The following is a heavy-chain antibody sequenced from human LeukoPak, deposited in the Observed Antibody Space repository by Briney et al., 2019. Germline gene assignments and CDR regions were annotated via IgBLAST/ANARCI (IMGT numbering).Heavy chain of an antibody. Sequence: ASVKVSCKASGGTFSSYAISWVRQAPGQGLEWMGGIIPIFGTANYAQKFQGRVTITTDESTSTAYMELSSLRSEDTAVYYCASVDGYNQYYFDYWGQGTLVTVSS. CDR3: ASVDGYNQYYFDY. D-gene: IGHD5-24*01. J-gene: IGHJ4*02. CDR1: GGTFSSYA. V-gene: IGHV1-69*05. CDR2: IIPIFGTA.